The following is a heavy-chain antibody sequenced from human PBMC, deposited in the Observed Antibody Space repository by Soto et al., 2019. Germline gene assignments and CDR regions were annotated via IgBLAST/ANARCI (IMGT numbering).Heavy chain of an antibody. V-gene: IGHV3-30-3*01. CDR1: GFTFSTYS. CDR2: ISSDGSKT. D-gene: IGHD3-22*01. Sequence: PGGSLRLSCAASGFTFSTYSMPWVRQAPGKGLEWVAVISSDGSKTYYADSVRGRFTISRDNSKNTLYLQMNSLSPDDTAVYYCARDPLPLTYEAYYFAYWGQGA. J-gene: IGHJ4*02. CDR3: ARDPLPLTYEAYYFAY.